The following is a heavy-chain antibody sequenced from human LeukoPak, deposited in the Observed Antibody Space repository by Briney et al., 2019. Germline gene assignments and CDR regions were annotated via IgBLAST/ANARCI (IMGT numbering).Heavy chain of an antibody. D-gene: IGHD3-10*02. CDR1: GFSFSNYV. V-gene: IGHV3-23*01. CDR2: ITDSGGST. Sequence: GGSLRLSCAASGFSFSNYVMNWVRQAPGKGLEWVSSITDSGGSTYLADSVKGRFTISRDNSKNTLYLQMNSLRAEDTAVYYCAELGITMIGGVWGKGTTVTISS. J-gene: IGHJ6*04. CDR3: AELGITMIGGV.